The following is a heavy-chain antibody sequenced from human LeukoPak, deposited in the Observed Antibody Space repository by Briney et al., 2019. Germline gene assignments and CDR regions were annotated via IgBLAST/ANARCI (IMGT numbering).Heavy chain of an antibody. D-gene: IGHD2-2*02. CDR3: ARDAGQDIVVVPAAIRPYYYYYMDV. CDR1: GGSISSGSYY. CDR2: IYTSGST. Sequence: SQTLSLTCTVSGGSISSGSYYWSWIRQPAGKGLEWIGRIYTSGSTNYNPSLKSRVTISVDTSKNQFSLKLSSVTAADTAVYYCARDAGQDIVVVPAAIRPYYYYYMDVWGKGTTVTVSS. J-gene: IGHJ6*03. V-gene: IGHV4-61*02.